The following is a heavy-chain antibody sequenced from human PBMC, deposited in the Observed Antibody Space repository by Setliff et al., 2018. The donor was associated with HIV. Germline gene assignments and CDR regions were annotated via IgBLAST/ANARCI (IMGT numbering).Heavy chain of an antibody. D-gene: IGHD3-10*01. CDR2: IYTGGST. CDR3: AGFGDSHYYYYGMDV. Sequence: SETLSLTCTVSGGSIRSGSYYWSWIRQPAGKGLEWIGRIYTGGSTDYNPSLKSQVVISIDASKNQFSLKLRSVIAADTAVYYCAGFGDSHYYYYGMDVWGRGTKVTVSS. CDR1: GGSIRSGSYY. J-gene: IGHJ6*02. V-gene: IGHV4-61*02.